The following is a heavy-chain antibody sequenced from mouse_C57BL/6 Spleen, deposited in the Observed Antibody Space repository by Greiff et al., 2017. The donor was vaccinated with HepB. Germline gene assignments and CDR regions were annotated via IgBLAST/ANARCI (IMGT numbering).Heavy chain of an antibody. CDR1: GYTFTSYW. Sequence: QVQLKQPGAELVKPGASVKLSCKASGYTFTSYWMHWVKQRPGQGLEWIGMIHPNSGSTNYNEKFKSKATLTVDKSSSTAYMQLSSLTSEDSAVYYCAREGAYDYHYWGQGTTLTVSS. CDR3: AREGAYDYHY. D-gene: IGHD2-4*01. CDR2: IHPNSGST. J-gene: IGHJ2*01. V-gene: IGHV1-64*01.